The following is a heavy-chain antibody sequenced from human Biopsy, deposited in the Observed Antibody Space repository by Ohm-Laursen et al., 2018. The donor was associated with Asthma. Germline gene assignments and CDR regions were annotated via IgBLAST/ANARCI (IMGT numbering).Heavy chain of an antibody. J-gene: IGHJ4*02. CDR2: ISYTGST. V-gene: IGHV4-39*01. D-gene: IGHD1-26*01. CDR3: ARHSGNYYAQLNY. CDR1: GGSISSSSYY. Sequence: SQTLSLTCTVSGGSISSSSYYWGWIRQPPGKGLEWIATISYTGSTYYNPSLKSRVTISVDTSKNQFSLKLSSVTAADTAVYYCARHSGNYYAQLNYWGQGTLVTVSS.